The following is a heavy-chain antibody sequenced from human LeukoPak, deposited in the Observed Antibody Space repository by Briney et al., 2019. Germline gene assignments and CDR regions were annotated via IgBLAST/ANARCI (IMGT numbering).Heavy chain of an antibody. Sequence: KHGESLKISCKGSGYSFTTYWITWVRQMPGKGLEWMGTIDPSDSYTNYSPSFQGHVSISVDKSISTAYLQRSSLKASDTAMYYCARHLYGSVTYNVDYWGQGTLVTVSS. CDR2: IDPSDSYT. D-gene: IGHD3-10*01. J-gene: IGHJ4*02. CDR1: GYSFTTYW. CDR3: ARHLYGSVTYNVDY. V-gene: IGHV5-10-1*01.